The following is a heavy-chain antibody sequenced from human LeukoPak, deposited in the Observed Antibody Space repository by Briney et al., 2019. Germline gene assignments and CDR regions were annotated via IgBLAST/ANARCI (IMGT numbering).Heavy chain of an antibody. CDR2: MNSNSGNT. Sequence: ASVKVSSKASGYSFTSYDINWVRQPPGPGLEAVGWMNSNSGNTDYAQKIQGRVTMTRNTSISTAYMEQSSLRSQDTAVYCCAGGYGYPFDYWGQGTLVTVSS. V-gene: IGHV1-8*01. D-gene: IGHD6-25*01. CDR1: GYSFTSYD. J-gene: IGHJ4*02. CDR3: AGGYGYPFDY.